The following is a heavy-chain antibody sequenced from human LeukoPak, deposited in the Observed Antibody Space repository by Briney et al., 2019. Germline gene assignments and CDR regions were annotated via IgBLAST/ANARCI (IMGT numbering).Heavy chain of an antibody. CDR2: ISSSSRTI. CDR1: GFTFSSYG. CDR3: ARRNGGYYYYYGMDV. D-gene: IGHD3-16*01. Sequence: PGGSLRLSCAASGFTFSSYGMHWVSQAPGKGLEWVSYISSSSRTIYYADSVKGRFTISRDNAKNSLYLQMNSLRAEDTAVYYCARRNGGYYYYYGMDVWGQGTTVTVSS. V-gene: IGHV3-48*04. J-gene: IGHJ6*02.